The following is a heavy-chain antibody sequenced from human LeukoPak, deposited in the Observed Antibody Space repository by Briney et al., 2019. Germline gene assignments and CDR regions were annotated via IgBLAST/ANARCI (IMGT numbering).Heavy chain of an antibody. J-gene: IGHJ3*02. CDR1: GFTFSSYG. D-gene: IGHD3-3*01. CDR2: IWYDGSNK. CDR3: AKWVIILDDAFDI. V-gene: IGHV3-30*02. Sequence: GGSLILSCAASGFTFSSYGMHWVRQAPGKGLEWVAVIWYDGSNKYYADSVKGRFTISRDNSKNTLYLQMNSLRAEDTAVYYCAKWVIILDDAFDIWGQGTMVTVSS.